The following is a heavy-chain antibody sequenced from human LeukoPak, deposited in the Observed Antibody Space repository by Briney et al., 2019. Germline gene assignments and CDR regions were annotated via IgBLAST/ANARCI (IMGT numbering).Heavy chain of an antibody. CDR3: GKGDYYYCMDG. CDR1: GFTFSSYG. CDR2: MSESGVST. J-gene: IGHJ6*03. Sequence: GGSLRLSCAASGFTFSSYGMSWVRQAPGKGLECVSAMSESGVSTYYADSVKGRFTTSRDNSKNTLYLQMNSLRVEDTAVYYCGKGDYYYCMDGWSEDTTVTIS. V-gene: IGHV3-23*01.